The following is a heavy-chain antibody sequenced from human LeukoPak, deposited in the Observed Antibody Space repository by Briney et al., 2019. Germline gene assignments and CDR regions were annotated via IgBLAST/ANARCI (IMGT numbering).Heavy chain of an antibody. V-gene: IGHV3-30*04. Sequence: PGGSLRLSCAASGFTFSSYAMHWVRQAPGKGLEWVAVISYDGSNKYYADSVKGRFTISRDNSKNTLYLQMNSLRAEDTAVYYCARDIDGSGWLFDYWGQGTLVTVSS. CDR1: GFTFSSYA. D-gene: IGHD6-19*01. CDR2: ISYDGSNK. J-gene: IGHJ4*02. CDR3: ARDIDGSGWLFDY.